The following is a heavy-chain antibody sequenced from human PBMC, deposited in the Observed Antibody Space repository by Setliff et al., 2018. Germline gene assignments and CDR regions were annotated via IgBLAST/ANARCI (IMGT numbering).Heavy chain of an antibody. V-gene: IGHV4-34*01. CDR2: INHYGST. D-gene: IGHD2-15*01. CDR3: ARPNCSGGDCYSSAFDV. J-gene: IGHJ3*01. CDR1: GGSFSGYY. Sequence: PSETLSLTCAVYGGSFSGYYWTWIRQSPGKGLEWIGEINHYGSTNYNPSLKSRVTISVDTSKNQFSLKLSSVTAADTALYYYARPNCSGGDCYSSAFDVWGHATTVTVS.